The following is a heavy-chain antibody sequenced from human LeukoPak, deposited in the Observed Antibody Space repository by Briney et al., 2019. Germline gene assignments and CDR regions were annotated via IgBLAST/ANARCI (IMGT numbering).Heavy chain of an antibody. J-gene: IGHJ4*02. CDR1: GYTFTCYY. D-gene: IGHD3-3*01. CDR2: INPNSGGT. V-gene: IGHV1-2*02. Sequence: GASVKVSCKASGYTFTCYYMHWVRQAPGQGLEWMGWINPNSGGTNYAQKFQGRVTMTRDTSISTAYMELSRLRSDDTAVYYCARVENGYYDFWSGYFRLWGQGTLVTVSS. CDR3: ARVENGYYDFWSGYFRL.